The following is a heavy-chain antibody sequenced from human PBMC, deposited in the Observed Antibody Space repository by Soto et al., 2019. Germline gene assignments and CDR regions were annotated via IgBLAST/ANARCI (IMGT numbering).Heavy chain of an antibody. CDR2: IKEDGSEK. V-gene: IGHV3-7*03. CDR1: GFRISNYF. J-gene: IGHJ6*02. Sequence: EVQLVESGGGLVQPGGSLRLSCVGSGFRISNYFMSWVRQAPGKGLEWVANIKEDGSEKYYVESVKGRFTISRDNAKNLLVPQVNRRGGGGTAVYYRGGPRFRGMDVWGQGTTVTVSS. D-gene: IGHD3-10*01. CDR3: GGPRFRGMDV.